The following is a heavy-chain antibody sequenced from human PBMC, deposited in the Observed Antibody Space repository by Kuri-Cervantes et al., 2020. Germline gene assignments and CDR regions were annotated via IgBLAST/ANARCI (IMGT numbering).Heavy chain of an antibody. CDR3: ARQLVLNQGGYFDY. D-gene: IGHD1-14*01. J-gene: IGHJ4*02. CDR2: IYHSGST. V-gene: IGHV4-39*01. CDR1: GGSISSSSYY. Sequence: SETLSLTCTVSGGSISSSSYYWGWIRQPPGKGLEWIATIYHSGSTYYNPSLKSRVTISVDTSRNQFSLKLSSVTAADTAVYYCARQLVLNQGGYFDYWGQGTLVTVSS.